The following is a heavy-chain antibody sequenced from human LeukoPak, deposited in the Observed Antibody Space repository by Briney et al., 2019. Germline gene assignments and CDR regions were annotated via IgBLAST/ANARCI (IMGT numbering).Heavy chain of an antibody. CDR3: AKTPYSGSYYACLDY. Sequence: GGSLRLSCAASGFTFSSYGMHWVRQAPGKGLEWVAVISYDGSNKYYADSVKGRFTISRDNSKNTLHLQMNSLRAEDTAVYYCAKTPYSGSYYACLDYWGQGTLVTVSS. CDR2: ISYDGSNK. D-gene: IGHD1-26*01. V-gene: IGHV3-30*18. J-gene: IGHJ4*02. CDR1: GFTFSSYG.